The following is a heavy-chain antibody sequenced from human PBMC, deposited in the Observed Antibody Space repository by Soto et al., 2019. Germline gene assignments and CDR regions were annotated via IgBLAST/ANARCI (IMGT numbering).Heavy chain of an antibody. D-gene: IGHD6-13*01. V-gene: IGHV3-9*01. J-gene: IGHJ4*02. Sequence: EVQLVESGGGLVQPGRSLRLSCAVSGFTFHNYAMHWVRQAPGKGLEWVSCISWNSGHIAYADSVKGRVTISRDNTKNFLYLEMNSLRPEDTALYYCVKGQYSSWYYFDNWGQGTLVTVSS. CDR2: ISWNSGHI. CDR1: GFTFHNYA. CDR3: VKGQYSSWYYFDN.